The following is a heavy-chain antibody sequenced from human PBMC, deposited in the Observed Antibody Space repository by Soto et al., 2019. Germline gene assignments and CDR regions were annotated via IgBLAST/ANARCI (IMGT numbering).Heavy chain of an antibody. D-gene: IGHD2-8*01. J-gene: IGHJ4*02. CDR3: ARHTNGYNPFEY. CDR1: GFSFTTYW. CDR2: IYPGDSNT. Sequence: GESLKISCKASGFSFTTYWITWVRQMPGKGLECMGIIYPGDSNTRYSPSFQGQVTISADKSINTAYLQWSSLKASDTAMYYCARHTNGYNPFEYWGQGTLVTVSS. V-gene: IGHV5-51*01.